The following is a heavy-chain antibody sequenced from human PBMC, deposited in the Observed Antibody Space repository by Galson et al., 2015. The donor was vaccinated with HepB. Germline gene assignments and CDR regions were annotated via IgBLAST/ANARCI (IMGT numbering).Heavy chain of an antibody. J-gene: IGHJ4*02. CDR2: IRYDGSNK. Sequence: SLRLSCAASGFTFSSYGMHWVRQAPGKGLEWVAFIRYDGSNKYYADSVKGRFTISRDSSKNTLYLQMNSLRAEDTAVYYCAKERGMDSGYDSRSGFDYWGQGTLVTVSS. V-gene: IGHV3-30*02. CDR1: GFTFSSYG. D-gene: IGHD5-12*01. CDR3: AKERGMDSGYDSRSGFDY.